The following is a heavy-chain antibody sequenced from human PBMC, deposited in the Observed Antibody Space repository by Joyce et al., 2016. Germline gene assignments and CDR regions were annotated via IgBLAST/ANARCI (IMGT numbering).Heavy chain of an antibody. CDR3: ASGFNFKGRSFFDY. V-gene: IGHV4-30-2*01. CDR1: GASVSSGGYS. Sequence: QLQLQESGSGLVKPSQTLSLTCAVSGASVSSGGYSWSWIRQPPGKGLAWIGYIYHNESTYYNPSLKSRVTISVDRSKNQFSLKLASVTAADTAVYYCASGFNFKGRSFFDYWGQGALVTVSS. J-gene: IGHJ4*02. D-gene: IGHD3-10*01. CDR2: IYHNEST.